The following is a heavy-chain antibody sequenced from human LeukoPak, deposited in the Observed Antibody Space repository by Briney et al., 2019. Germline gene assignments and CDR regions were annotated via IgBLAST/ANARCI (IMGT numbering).Heavy chain of an antibody. CDR3: ARDSSGSYYYYYYMDV. CDR2: INPNSGGT. V-gene: IGHV1-2*02. D-gene: IGHD1-26*01. J-gene: IGHJ6*03. CDR1: GYTFTDYY. Sequence: ASVKVSCKASGYTFTDYYVLWVRQAPGQGLEWTGWINPNSGGTNYAQKFQGRVTMTRDTSISTAYMELSRLRSDDTAVYYCARDSSGSYYYYYYMDVWGKGTTVTVSS.